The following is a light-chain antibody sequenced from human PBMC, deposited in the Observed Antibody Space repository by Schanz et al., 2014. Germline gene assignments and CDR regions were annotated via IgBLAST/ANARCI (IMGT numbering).Light chain of an antibody. Sequence: QSVLTQPPSASGTPGQRITISCSGSNSNVGSNYVYWFQQFPGTAPKLLIYRTDERPSGVPDRFSGYRSGTSASLVISGLRSEDEADYYCAAWDDISSALWVFGGGTKVTVL. J-gene: IGLJ3*02. V-gene: IGLV1-47*01. CDR2: RTD. CDR3: AAWDDISSALWV. CDR1: NSNVGSNY.